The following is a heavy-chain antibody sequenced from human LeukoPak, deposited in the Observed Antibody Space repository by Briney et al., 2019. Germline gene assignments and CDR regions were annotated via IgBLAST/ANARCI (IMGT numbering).Heavy chain of an antibody. CDR1: GYTFTSYG. CDR3: ARVPGIAARPDYYYYMDV. CDR2: ISAYNGNT. Sequence: ASVKVSCKASGYTFTSYGISWVRQAPGQGLEWMGWISAYNGNTNYAQKLQGRVTMTTDTSTSTAYMELRSLRSDDTAVYYCARVPGIAARPDYYYYMDVWGKGTTVTVPS. D-gene: IGHD6-6*01. V-gene: IGHV1-18*01. J-gene: IGHJ6*03.